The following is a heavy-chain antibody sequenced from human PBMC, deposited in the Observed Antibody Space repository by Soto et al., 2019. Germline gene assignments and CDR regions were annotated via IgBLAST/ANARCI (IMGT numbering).Heavy chain of an antibody. CDR1: GGSISSYY. J-gene: IGHJ6*03. CDR3: ARRSRGRGGTYYYYYMDV. V-gene: IGHV4-59*08. D-gene: IGHD3-10*01. Sequence: LETLSLTCTVSGGSISSYYWSWIRQPPGKGLEWIGYIYYSGSTNYNPSLKSRVTISVDTSKNQFSLKLSSVTAADTAVYYCARRSRGRGGTYYYYYMDVWGKGTTVTVSS. CDR2: IYYSGST.